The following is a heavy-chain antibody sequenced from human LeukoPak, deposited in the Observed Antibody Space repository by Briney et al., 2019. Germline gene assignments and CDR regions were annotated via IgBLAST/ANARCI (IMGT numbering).Heavy chain of an antibody. V-gene: IGHV4-59*01. J-gene: IGHJ4*02. D-gene: IGHD5-24*01. CDR2: IYYSGST. CDR1: GGSISSYY. Sequence: TSSETLSLTCTVSGGSISSYYWSWIRQPPGKGLEWIGYIYYSGSTNYNPSLKSRVTISVDTSKNQFSLKLSSVTAADTAVYYCARDRLGMAHDYWGQGTLVTVSS. CDR3: ARDRLGMAHDY.